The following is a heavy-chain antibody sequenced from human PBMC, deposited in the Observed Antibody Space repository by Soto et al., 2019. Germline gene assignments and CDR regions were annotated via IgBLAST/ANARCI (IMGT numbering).Heavy chain of an antibody. V-gene: IGHV3-53*01. D-gene: IGHD3-16*01. J-gene: IGHJ6*02. CDR1: GFTVSSNY. CDR3: ARVGLSGLGYYYYGMDV. Sequence: GSLRLSCAASGFTVSSNYMSWVRQAPGKGLEWVSVIYSGGSTYYADSVKGRFTISRDNSKNTLYLQMNSLRAEDTAVYYCARVGLSGLGYYYYGMDVWGQGTTVTVSS. CDR2: IYSGGST.